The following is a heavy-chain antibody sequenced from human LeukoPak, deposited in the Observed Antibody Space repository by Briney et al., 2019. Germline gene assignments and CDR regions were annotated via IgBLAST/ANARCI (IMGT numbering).Heavy chain of an antibody. D-gene: IGHD6-13*01. J-gene: IGHJ6*02. CDR1: GFTFSSYS. V-gene: IGHV3-21*01. CDR2: ISSGGSFI. CDR3: ARDRTATSAAAANYYYGMDV. Sequence: GGSLRLSCAASGFTFSSYSMNWVRQAPGKGLEWVSSISSGGSFIYYADSVKGRFTISRDNAKNSLYLQMNSLRDEDTAVYYCARDRTATSAAAANYYYGMDVWGQGTTVTVSS.